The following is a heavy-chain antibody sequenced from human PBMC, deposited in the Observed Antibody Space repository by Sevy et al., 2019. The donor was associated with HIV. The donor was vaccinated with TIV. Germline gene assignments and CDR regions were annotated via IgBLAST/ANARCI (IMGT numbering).Heavy chain of an antibody. CDR2: INPNSGGT. CDR1: GYTFTGYY. CDR3: AGAEGYSSSSEAFDI. D-gene: IGHD6-6*01. Sequence: ASVKVSCKASGYTFTGYYMHWVRQAPGQGLEWMGWINPNSGGTNYAQKFQGTVTMTRDTSISTAYMELSRLRSDDTAVYYCAGAEGYSSSSEAFDIWGQGTMVTVSS. V-gene: IGHV1-2*02. J-gene: IGHJ3*02.